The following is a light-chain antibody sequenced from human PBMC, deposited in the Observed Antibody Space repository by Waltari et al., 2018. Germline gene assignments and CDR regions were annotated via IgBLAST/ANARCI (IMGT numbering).Light chain of an antibody. CDR3: SSRNGRADQVV. CDR1: SLRTSY. J-gene: IGLJ3*02. Sequence: SSELTQDPGVSVALGQTFTITCQGDSLRTSYATWYQLKPGQAPVLVIYGKDKRPSGIPDRFSGYSSGTTSSLTITGAQAEDEADYYCSSRNGRADQVVFAGGTKVTVL. V-gene: IGLV3-19*01. CDR2: GKD.